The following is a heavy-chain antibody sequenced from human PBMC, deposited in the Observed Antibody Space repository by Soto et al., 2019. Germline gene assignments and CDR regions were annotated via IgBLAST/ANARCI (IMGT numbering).Heavy chain of an antibody. CDR3: ARDVRVEQWLVLYYYYGMDV. J-gene: IGHJ6*02. V-gene: IGHV3-30-3*01. Sequence: QVPLVESGGGVVQPGRSLRLSCAASGFTFSSYAMHWVRQAPGKGLEWVAVISYDGSNKYYADSVKGRFTISRDNSETTPYPXMNSLRAEDTAVYYCARDVRVEQWLVLYYYYGMDVWGQGTTVTVSS. D-gene: IGHD6-19*01. CDR2: ISYDGSNK. CDR1: GFTFSSYA.